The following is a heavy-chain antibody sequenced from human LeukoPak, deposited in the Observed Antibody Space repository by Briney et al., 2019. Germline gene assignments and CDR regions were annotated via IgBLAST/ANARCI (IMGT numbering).Heavy chain of an antibody. CDR1: GFTFSTYA. V-gene: IGHV3-23*01. CDR3: AKSGSHSGYDKAYDVFDI. D-gene: IGHD5-12*01. CDR2: ISGSGDST. J-gene: IGHJ3*02. Sequence: TGGSLRLSCAASGFTFSTYAMSWVRQAPGKGLEWVSVISGSGDSTYYADSVKGRFTISRDNSKNTLYLQMNTLRAEDTAAYYWAKSGSHSGYDKAYDVFDIWGKGKMVTVSS.